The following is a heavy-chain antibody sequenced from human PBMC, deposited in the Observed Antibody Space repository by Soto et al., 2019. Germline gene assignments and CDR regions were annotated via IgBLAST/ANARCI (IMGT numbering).Heavy chain of an antibody. Sequence: PGGSLRLSCAASGFTFSRYWMSWVRQAPGKGPEWVANIKEDGSAKYYVDSVKGRFTISRDNVENSLYLQLNSLRAEDTAVYYCARIGSNNYCSGGSCYAFDYWGQGTLVTSPQ. V-gene: IGHV3-7*03. J-gene: IGHJ4*02. CDR2: IKEDGSAK. D-gene: IGHD2-15*01. CDR1: GFTFSRYW. CDR3: ARIGSNNYCSGGSCYAFDY.